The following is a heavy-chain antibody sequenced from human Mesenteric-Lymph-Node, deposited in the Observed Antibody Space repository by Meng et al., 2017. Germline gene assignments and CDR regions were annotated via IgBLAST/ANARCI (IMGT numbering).Heavy chain of an antibody. CDR2: ISAYNGNT. J-gene: IGHJ5*02. V-gene: IGHV1-18*01. CDR3: ARNVLLWFGEPAYNRFDP. Sequence: ASVKVSCKASGYTFTSYGISWVRQAPGQGLEWMGWISAYNGNTNYAQKLQGRVTMTTDTSTSTAYMELRSLRSDDTAVYYCARNVLLWFGEPAYNRFDPWGQGTLVTVSS. CDR1: GYTFTSYG. D-gene: IGHD3-10*01.